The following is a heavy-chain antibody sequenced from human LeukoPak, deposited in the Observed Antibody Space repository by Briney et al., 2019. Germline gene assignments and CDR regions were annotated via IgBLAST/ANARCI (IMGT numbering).Heavy chain of an antibody. J-gene: IGHJ6*02. Sequence: GGSLRLSCAASGFTFSRYAMSWVRQAPGKGLEWVSGISTSGGSTYYADSVKGRFTISRDNSRNTLYLQMNSLRAEDTAVYYCAKGGGDYVIFYVMDVWGQGPRSPSP. CDR3: AKGGGDYVIFYVMDV. CDR2: ISTSGGST. D-gene: IGHD4-17*01. CDR1: GFTFSRYA. V-gene: IGHV3-23*01.